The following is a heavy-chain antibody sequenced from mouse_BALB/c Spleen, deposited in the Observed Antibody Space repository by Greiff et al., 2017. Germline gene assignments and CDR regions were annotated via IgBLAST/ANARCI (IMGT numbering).Heavy chain of an antibody. CDR3: NANDDYYAMDY. J-gene: IGHJ4*01. CDR1: GFNIKDTY. CDR2: IDPENGDT. V-gene: IGHV14-4*02. D-gene: IGHD2-3*01. Sequence: EVKLMESGAELVKPGASVKLSCTASGFNIKDTYMHWVKQRPEQGLEWIGRIDPENGDTEYAPKFQGKATMTADTSSNTAYLQLSSLTSEDTAVYYCNANDDYYAMDYWGQGTSVTVSS.